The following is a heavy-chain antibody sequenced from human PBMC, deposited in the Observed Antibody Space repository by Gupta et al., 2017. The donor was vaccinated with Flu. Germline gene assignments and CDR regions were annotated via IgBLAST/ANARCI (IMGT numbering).Heavy chain of an antibody. CDR3: ARDVGSGDYDS. CDR1: GFTLRDCW. J-gene: IGHJ5*01. V-gene: IGHV3-7*01. CDR2: INRDGSVI. D-gene: IGHD4-17*01. Sequence: EVQLVESGGGLVQPGGSLRLSCGASGFTLRDCWLGWVRQAPGKGPELVANINRDGSVINYMDFVRGRFTISRDNAKNAVYFQMNSLRVDDTAVYYCARDVGSGDYDSWGQGTLVTVSS.